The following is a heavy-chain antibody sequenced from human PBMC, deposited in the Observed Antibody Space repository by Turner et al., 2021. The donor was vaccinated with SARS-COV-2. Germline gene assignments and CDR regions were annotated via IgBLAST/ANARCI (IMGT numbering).Heavy chain of an antibody. V-gene: IGHV4-39*01. J-gene: IGHJ4*02. CDR3: ARHAMEFWPYYFDY. CDR2: ILYSGTT. CDR1: GGSISSSSYY. D-gene: IGHD3-10*01. Sequence: QLQLQESGTGLVKPSETLSLTCTVSGGSISSSSYYWGWIRQPPGQGMEWIGSILYSGTTYYNPSLTSRVTISEDTSRNQFSLKLSSVTAAETAVYYCARHAMEFWPYYFDYWGQGTLVTVSS.